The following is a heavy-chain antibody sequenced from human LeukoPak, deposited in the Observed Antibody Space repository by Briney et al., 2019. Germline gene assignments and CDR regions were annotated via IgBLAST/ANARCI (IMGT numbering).Heavy chain of an antibody. D-gene: IGHD3-22*01. Sequence: GASVKVSCKTSGYTFTGYYMHWVRQAPGQGLEWMGWINPNSGGTNYAQKFQGRVTMTRDTSISTAYMELSRLRSDDTAVYYCARDLKSSDRYYDYWGQGTLVTVSS. CDR2: INPNSGGT. CDR3: ARDLKSSDRYYDY. V-gene: IGHV1-2*02. J-gene: IGHJ4*02. CDR1: GYTFTGYY.